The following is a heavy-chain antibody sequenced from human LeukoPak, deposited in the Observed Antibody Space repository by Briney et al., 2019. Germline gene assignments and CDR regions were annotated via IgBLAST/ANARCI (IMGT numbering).Heavy chain of an antibody. CDR2: IYPSGNT. CDR3: ARENSGSYYNFYYFYMDV. J-gene: IGHJ6*03. Sequence: SETLSLTCSVSGGSFSNHFWSWVRQPAGKGLEWIGRIYPSGNTNYNPSLKSRVTLSVDTSKTQFYLSLSSVTAADTAVYYCARENSGSYYNFYYFYMDVWGKGTTVTISS. D-gene: IGHD3-10*01. V-gene: IGHV4-4*07. CDR1: GGSFSNHF.